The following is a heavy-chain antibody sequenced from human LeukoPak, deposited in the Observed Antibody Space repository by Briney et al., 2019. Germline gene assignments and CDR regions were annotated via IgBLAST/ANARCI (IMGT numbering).Heavy chain of an antibody. CDR2: ISGSGGST. CDR3: AKVGTMVRGAPTPFQH. Sequence: GGTLRLSCAASGFTFSSYGMSWVRQAPGKGLEWVSAISGSGGSTYYADSVKGRFTISRDNSKNTLYLQMNSLRAEDTAVYYCAKVGTMVRGAPTPFQHWGQGTLVTVSS. CDR1: GFTFSSYG. D-gene: IGHD3-10*01. V-gene: IGHV3-23*01. J-gene: IGHJ1*01.